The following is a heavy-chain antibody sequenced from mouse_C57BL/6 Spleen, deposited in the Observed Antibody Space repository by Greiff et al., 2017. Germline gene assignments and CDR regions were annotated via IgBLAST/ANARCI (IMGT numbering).Heavy chain of an antibody. V-gene: IGHV1-52*01. D-gene: IGHD1-1*01. CDR2: IDPSDSET. CDR3: ARDYYGSSYFDD. J-gene: IGHJ2*01. CDR1: GYTFTSYW. Sequence: QVQLQQPGAELVRPGSSVKLSCKASGYTFTSYWMHWVKQRPIQGLEWIGNIDPSDSETHYNQKFKDKATLTVDKSSSTAYMQLSSLTSEDSAVYYCARDYYGSSYFDDWGQGTTLTVSS.